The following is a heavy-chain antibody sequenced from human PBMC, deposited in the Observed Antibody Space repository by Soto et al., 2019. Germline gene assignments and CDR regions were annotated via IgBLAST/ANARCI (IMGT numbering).Heavy chain of an antibody. V-gene: IGHV1-69*02. CDR2: IIPILGIA. CDR3: ERGDTAMAPTIPRRYYYGMDV. D-gene: IGHD5-18*01. J-gene: IGHJ6*02. Sequence: QVQLVQSGAEVKKPGSSVKVSCKASGGTFSSYTISWVRQAPGQGLEWMGRIIPILGIANYAQKFQGRVTITADKSTRPAYVELSSLRSEDTAVYYCERGDTAMAPTIPRRYYYGMDVWGQGTTVTVSS. CDR1: GGTFSSYT.